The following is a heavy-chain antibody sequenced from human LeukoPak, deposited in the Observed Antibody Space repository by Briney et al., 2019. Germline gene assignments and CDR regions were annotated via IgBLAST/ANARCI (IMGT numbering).Heavy chain of an antibody. V-gene: IGHV3-7*01. D-gene: IGHD3-22*01. J-gene: IGHJ4*02. CDR3: ARDRWDSSSFDY. CDR1: GFTLSSYW. Sequence: PGGSLRLSCAASGFTLSSYWMSWVRQAPGKGLEWVANIKQDGSEKYYVDSVKGRFTISRDNPKNSLYLQMNSLRAEDTAVYYCARDRWDSSSFDYWGQGTLVTVSS. CDR2: IKQDGSEK.